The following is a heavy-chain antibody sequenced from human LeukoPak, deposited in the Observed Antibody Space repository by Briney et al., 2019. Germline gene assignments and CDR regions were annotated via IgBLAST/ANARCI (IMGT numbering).Heavy chain of an antibody. CDR1: GFSFGGYA. V-gene: IGHV3-23*01. Sequence: GGSLRLSCAASGFSFGGYAMTWVRQAPGKGLEWVSSITYNGAATYYLDSVKARFTISRDNSRSTLYLQMDSLTAEDTALYYCAKDGLYFDGSTHIYYFDSWGQGTLVAVSS. J-gene: IGHJ4*02. CDR2: ITYNGAAT. CDR3: AKDGLYFDGSTHIYYFDS. D-gene: IGHD3-9*01.